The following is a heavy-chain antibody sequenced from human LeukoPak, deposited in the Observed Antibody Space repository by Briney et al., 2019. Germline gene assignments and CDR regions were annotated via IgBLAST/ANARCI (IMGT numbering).Heavy chain of an antibody. V-gene: IGHV3-30*02. J-gene: IGHJ1*01. CDR3: AKGEDSSGYFFLSGAEYFQH. Sequence: GGSLRLSCAASGSTFSSYGMHWVRQAPGKGLEGVAFIRYDGSNKYYADSVKGRFTISRDNSKNTLYLQMNSLRAEDTAVYYCAKGEDSSGYFFLSGAEYFQHWGQGTLVTVSS. CDR1: GSTFSSYG. CDR2: IRYDGSNK. D-gene: IGHD3-22*01.